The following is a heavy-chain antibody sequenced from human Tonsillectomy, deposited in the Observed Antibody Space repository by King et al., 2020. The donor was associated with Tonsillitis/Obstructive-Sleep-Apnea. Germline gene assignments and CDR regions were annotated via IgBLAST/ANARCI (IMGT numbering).Heavy chain of an antibody. Sequence: QLVQSGAEVKNPGESLNISCKGSVYSFTTHWIAWVRHMPGKGLEWVGIIYPGDSDTRYSPPFQGQVTIAADKSIRPAYLQWSSLKASDTAIYYCARHTGAARTANFDYWGHGTLVTVSS. V-gene: IGHV5-51*01. J-gene: IGHJ4*01. CDR1: VYSFTTHW. D-gene: IGHD6-6*01. CDR3: ARHTGAARTANFDY. CDR2: IYPGDSDT.